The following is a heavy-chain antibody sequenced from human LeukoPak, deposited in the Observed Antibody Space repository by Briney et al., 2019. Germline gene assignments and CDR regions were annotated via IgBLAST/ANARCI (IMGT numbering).Heavy chain of an antibody. J-gene: IGHJ6*02. CDR1: GFTFSGYE. CDR3: AREDDDSSGYYYWGYYYGMDV. CDR2: ISSSGSTI. D-gene: IGHD3-22*01. V-gene: IGHV3-48*03. Sequence: PGGSLRLSCAASGFTFSGYEMNWVRQAPGKGLEWVSYISSSGSTIYYADSVKGRFTISRDNAKNSLYLQMNSLRAEDTAVYYCAREDDDSSGYYYWGYYYGMDVWGQGTTVTVSS.